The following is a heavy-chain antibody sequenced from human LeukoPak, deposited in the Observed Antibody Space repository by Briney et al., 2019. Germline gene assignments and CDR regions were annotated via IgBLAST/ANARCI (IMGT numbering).Heavy chain of an antibody. CDR1: GFAFSPAY. J-gene: IGHJ1*01. CDR2: IYPSGST. Sequence: GSLRLSCVTSGFAFSPAYMSWVRQAPGKGLEWIGSIYPSGSTYYNPSLKSRVAISIDTSKNQFSLKLSSVTAADTAVYYCARVVGATEYFQHWGQGTLVTVSS. CDR3: ARVVGATEYFQH. D-gene: IGHD1-26*01. V-gene: IGHV4-38-2*01.